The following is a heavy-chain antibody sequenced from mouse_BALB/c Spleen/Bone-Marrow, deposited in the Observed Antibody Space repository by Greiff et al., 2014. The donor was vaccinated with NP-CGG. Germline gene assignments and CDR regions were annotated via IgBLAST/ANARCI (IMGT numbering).Heavy chain of an antibody. D-gene: IGHD1-1*01. CDR2: INPYNGGT. Sequence: EVQLQESGPELVKPGASMKISCKASGYSFTGYTMNWVKQSHGKNLEWIGLINPYNGGTSYNQKFKGKATLTVDESSSTAYMELLSLTSEDSAVYYGARGDYYCYAMDYWGQGTSVTVSS. CDR3: ARGDYYCYAMDY. V-gene: IGHV1-18*01. CDR1: GYSFTGYT. J-gene: IGHJ4*01.